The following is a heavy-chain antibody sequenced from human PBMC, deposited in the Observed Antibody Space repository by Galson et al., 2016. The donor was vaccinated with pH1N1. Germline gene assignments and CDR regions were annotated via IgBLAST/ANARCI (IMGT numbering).Heavy chain of an antibody. J-gene: IGHJ3*02. Sequence: SVKVSCKASRGTFSNYVINWVRQAPGQGLERMGGIIPLFGTGYNARNFQGRFTITADKSTSKTYMELNSLTSEDTALYFCARDGGRAGAFDIWGPGTMVTVSS. CDR3: ARDGGRAGAFDI. CDR1: RGTFSNYV. V-gene: IGHV1-69*06. D-gene: IGHD6-25*01. CDR2: IIPLFGTG.